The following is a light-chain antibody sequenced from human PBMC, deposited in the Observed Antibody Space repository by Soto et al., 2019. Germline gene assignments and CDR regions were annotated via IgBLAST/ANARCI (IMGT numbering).Light chain of an antibody. CDR3: QSYDISLHNYV. CDR1: TSNIGAPYD. CDR2: GDN. V-gene: IGLV1-40*01. Sequence: QSVLTQPPSVSGAPGQRVSISCTGSTSNIGAPYDVHWYQHLPGTAPKLLIYGDNNRPSGVPDRFSGSKSGTSASLAITRLQAEDDADYYCQSYDISLHNYVFGTGTKVTV. J-gene: IGLJ1*01.